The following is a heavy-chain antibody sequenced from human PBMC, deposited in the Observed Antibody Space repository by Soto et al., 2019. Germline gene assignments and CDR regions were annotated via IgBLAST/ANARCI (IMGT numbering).Heavy chain of an antibody. J-gene: IGHJ4*02. CDR2: FDPEDGET. D-gene: IGHD2-15*01. CDR1: GYTLTELS. CDR3: ARVGRWLPPTHFDY. V-gene: IGHV1-24*01. Sequence: ASVKVSCKVSGYTLTELSMHWVRQAPGKGLEWMGGFDPEDGETIYAQKFQGRVTMTEDTSTDTAYMELRSLRSDDTAVYYCARVGRWLPPTHFDYWGQGTLVTVSS.